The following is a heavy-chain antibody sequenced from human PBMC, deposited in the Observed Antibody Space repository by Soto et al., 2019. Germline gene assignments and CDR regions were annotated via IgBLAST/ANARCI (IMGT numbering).Heavy chain of an antibody. J-gene: IGHJ4*02. CDR3: ARVYCRGSGCYSFFEY. V-gene: IGHV4-4*02. D-gene: IGHD2-15*01. Sequence: QVQLEEAGPGLVKPSGTLSLTCAVSGGSISSSDWWTWVSQSPGKGLEWIGEISHSGSTNYNPSLKIRVTMSVDKSKNQLSLKVTSVTAADTAVYYCARVYCRGSGCYSFFEYWGQGTLVTVSS. CDR1: GGSISSSDW. CDR2: ISHSGST.